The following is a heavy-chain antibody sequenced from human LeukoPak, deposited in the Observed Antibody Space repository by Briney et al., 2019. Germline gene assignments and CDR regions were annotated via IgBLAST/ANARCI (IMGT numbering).Heavy chain of an antibody. CDR2: IKQDGSEK. Sequence: GGSLRLSCAASGFTFSNYWMSWVRQAPGKGLEWVANIKQDGSEKYYVDSVKGRFTISRDNAKNSLYPQMNSLRAEDTAVYYCARLSTAVAAGDYWGQGTLVTVSS. J-gene: IGHJ4*02. CDR1: GFTFSNYW. V-gene: IGHV3-7*01. CDR3: ARLSTAVAAGDY. D-gene: IGHD6-19*01.